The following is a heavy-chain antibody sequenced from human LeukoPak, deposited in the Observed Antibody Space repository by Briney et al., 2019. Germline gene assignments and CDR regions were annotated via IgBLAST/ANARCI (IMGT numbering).Heavy chain of an antibody. CDR2: ISAYNGNT. J-gene: IGHJ6*03. Sequence: GASVKVSCKTPGYTFTSYGISWVRQAPGQGLEWMGWISAYNGNTNYAQKLQGRVTMTTDTSTSTAYMELRSLRSDDTAVYYCARGAVVVPAARRGHYYYYYMDVWGKGTTVTVSS. CDR3: ARGAVVVPAARRGHYYYYYMDV. V-gene: IGHV1-18*01. CDR1: GYTFTSYG. D-gene: IGHD2-2*01.